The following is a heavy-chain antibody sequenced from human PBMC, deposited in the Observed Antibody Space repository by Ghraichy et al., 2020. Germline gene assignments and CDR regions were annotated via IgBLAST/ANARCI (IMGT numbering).Heavy chain of an antibody. CDR3: ARDPGTSIAARLPFDL. Sequence: SVKVSCKASGGTFSSYAISWVRQAPGQGLEWMGGIIPIFGTANYAQKFQGRVTITADKSTSTAYMELSSLRSEDTAVYYCARDPGTSIAARLPFDLWGRGTLVTVSS. J-gene: IGHJ2*01. CDR2: IIPIFGTA. V-gene: IGHV1-69*06. CDR1: GGTFSSYA. D-gene: IGHD6-6*01.